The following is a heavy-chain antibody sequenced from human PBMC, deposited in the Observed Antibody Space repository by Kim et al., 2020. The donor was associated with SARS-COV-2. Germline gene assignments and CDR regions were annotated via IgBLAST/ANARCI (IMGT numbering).Heavy chain of an antibody. D-gene: IGHD6-13*01. J-gene: IGHJ3*01. CDR3: ARHLIAAAGNDAFDV. Sequence: PSLQSLVTIPLDTSKNLFSLMLSSVTAADTAVYYCARHLIAAAGNDAFDVWGQGTMVTVSS. V-gene: IGHV4-39*01.